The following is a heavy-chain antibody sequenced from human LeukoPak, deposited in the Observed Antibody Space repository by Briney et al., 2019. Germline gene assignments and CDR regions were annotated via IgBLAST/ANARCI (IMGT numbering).Heavy chain of an antibody. CDR2: IYPGDFDT. J-gene: IGHJ4*02. V-gene: IGHV5-51*01. Sequence: GESLKISCKGSGYSFTSYWIGWVGQLPGKALEWMGIIYPGDFDTTYSPSFQGQVTIAADKSISTAYLQWSSLKASDTAMYYCASGPGTYFDYWGQGTLVTVSS. CDR3: ASGPGTYFDY. CDR1: GYSFTSYW.